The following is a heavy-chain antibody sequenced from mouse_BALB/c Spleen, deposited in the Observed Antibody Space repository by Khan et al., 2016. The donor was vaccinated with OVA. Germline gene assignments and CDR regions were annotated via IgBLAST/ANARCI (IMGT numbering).Heavy chain of an antibody. V-gene: IGHV2-9*02. J-gene: IGHJ2*01. CDR1: GFSLTSYG. CDR2: IWAGGST. D-gene: IGHD1-3*01. Sequence: QMQLEESGPGLVAPSQSLSITCTVSGFSLTSYGVHWVRQPPGKGLEWLGVIWAGGSTNYNSALMSRLSISKDNSKSQVFLKMNRLQTDVTAMYYCARLEDIWGQGTTLTVSS. CDR3: ARLEDI.